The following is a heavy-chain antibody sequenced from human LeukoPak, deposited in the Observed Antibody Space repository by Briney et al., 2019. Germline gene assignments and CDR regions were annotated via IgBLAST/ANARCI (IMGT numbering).Heavy chain of an antibody. D-gene: IGHD3-22*01. CDR1: GYTFTSYA. J-gene: IGHJ6*02. CDR3: ARTVAYYYDSSGYPLTYYYYGMDV. Sequence: ASVKVSCKASGYTFTSYAMHWVRQAPGQGLEWMGWINTNTGNPTYAQGFTGRFVFSLDTSVSTAYLQISSLKAEDTAVYYCARTVAYYYDSSGYPLTYYYYGMDVWGQGTTVTVSS. CDR2: INTNTGNP. V-gene: IGHV7-4-1*02.